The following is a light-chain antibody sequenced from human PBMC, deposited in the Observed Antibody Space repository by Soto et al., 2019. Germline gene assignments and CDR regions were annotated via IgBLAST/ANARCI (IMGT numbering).Light chain of an antibody. CDR1: NSNIGSNT. J-gene: IGLJ2*01. Sequence: QSVLTQSPSASGTPGQRVTISCSGSNSNIGSNTVNWYRQLPGTAPKLLIYTNDHRPSGVPDRFSGSKSGTSASLAISGLQSEDEADYYCAAWDDSLNGVVFGGGTKLTVL. CDR3: AAWDDSLNGVV. V-gene: IGLV1-44*01. CDR2: TND.